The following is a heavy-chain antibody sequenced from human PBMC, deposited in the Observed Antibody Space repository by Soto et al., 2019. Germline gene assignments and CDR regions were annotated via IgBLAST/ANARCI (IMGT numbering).Heavy chain of an antibody. CDR1: GGSFSGYY. CDR2: INHSGST. V-gene: IGHV4-34*01. Sequence: PSETLSLTCAVYGGSFSGYYWSWIRQPPGKGLEWIGEINHSGSTNYNPSLKSRVTISVDTSKNQFSLKLSSVTAADTAVYYCARSTYYDYIWGSYRRDKFDYWGQGTLVTVSS. D-gene: IGHD3-16*02. CDR3: ARSTYYDYIWGSYRRDKFDY. J-gene: IGHJ4*02.